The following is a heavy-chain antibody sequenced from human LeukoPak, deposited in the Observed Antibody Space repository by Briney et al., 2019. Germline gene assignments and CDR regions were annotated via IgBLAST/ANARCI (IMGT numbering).Heavy chain of an antibody. J-gene: IGHJ5*02. Sequence: ASVKVSCKASGSTFSSYAISWVRQAPGQGLEWMGGIIPIFGTANYAQKFQGRVTITTDESTSTAYMELSSLRSEDTAVYYCARGITIFNWFDPWGQGTLVTVSS. CDR2: IIPIFGTA. D-gene: IGHD3-9*01. CDR3: ARGITIFNWFDP. V-gene: IGHV1-69*05. CDR1: GSTFSSYA.